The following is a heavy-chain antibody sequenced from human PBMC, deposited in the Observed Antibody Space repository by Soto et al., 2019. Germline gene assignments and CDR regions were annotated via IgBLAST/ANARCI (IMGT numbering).Heavy chain of an antibody. J-gene: IGHJ4*02. V-gene: IGHV4-4*07. D-gene: IGHD3-3*01. CDR1: GGSISNYF. Sequence: SETLSLTCTVSGGSISNYFCNWIRQPAGKGLEWIGRIDNSGSTNYNPSLRSRITMSADTSRNQFSLKLNSVTAADTAVYYCARGGQDFWSGSFDYWGQGALVTVSS. CDR2: IDNSGST. CDR3: ARGGQDFWSGSFDY.